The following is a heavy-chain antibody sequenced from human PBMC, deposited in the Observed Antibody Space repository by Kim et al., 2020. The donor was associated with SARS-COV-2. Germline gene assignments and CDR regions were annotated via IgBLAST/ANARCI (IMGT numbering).Heavy chain of an antibody. Sequence: SRVTISVDTSKNQFSLKLSSVTAADTAVYYCARVGMDIVVVPAAYFFDYWGQGTLVTVSS. J-gene: IGHJ4*02. V-gene: IGHV4-59*01. D-gene: IGHD2-2*03. CDR3: ARVGMDIVVVPAAYFFDY.